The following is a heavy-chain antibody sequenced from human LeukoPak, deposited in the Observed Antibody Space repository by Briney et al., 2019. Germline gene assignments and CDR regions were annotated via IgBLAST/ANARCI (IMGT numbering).Heavy chain of an antibody. CDR2: ISGSGGST. J-gene: IGHJ4*02. CDR1: GFTFSNYA. Sequence: GGSLRLSCTASGFTFSNYAMSWVRQAPGKGLEWVSTISGSGGSTYYADSVKGRFTISRDNSKNTLYLQMNSLRAEDTAVYYCAKAVHSSGWFSYFDYWGQGTLVTASS. D-gene: IGHD6-19*01. V-gene: IGHV3-23*01. CDR3: AKAVHSSGWFSYFDY.